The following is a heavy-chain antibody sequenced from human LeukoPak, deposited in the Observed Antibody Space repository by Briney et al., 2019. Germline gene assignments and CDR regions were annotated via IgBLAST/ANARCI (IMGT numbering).Heavy chain of an antibody. V-gene: IGHV4-31*03. CDR2: IYYSGST. D-gene: IGHD3-22*01. CDR3: ARAYYDSRGYRIDY. Sequence: SQTLPLTCTVSGGSISSGGYYWSWIRQHPGKGLEWIGYIYYSGSTYYNPSLKSRVTISLDTSKNQFSLKLSAVTAPAPPVYYCARAYYDSRGYRIDYWGQGTLVSVSS. CDR1: GGSISSGGYY. J-gene: IGHJ4*02.